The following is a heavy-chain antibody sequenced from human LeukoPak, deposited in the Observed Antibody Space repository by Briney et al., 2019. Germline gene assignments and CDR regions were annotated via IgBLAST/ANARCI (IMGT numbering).Heavy chain of an antibody. Sequence: GGSLRLSCAASGFTFSSYWMSWVRQAPGKGLEWVANIKQDGSEKYYVDSVKGRFTISRDNAKNSLYLQMNSLRAEDTAVYYCARGGGSGSYPASYYYYYGMDVWGQGTTVTVSS. CDR1: GFTFSSYW. CDR2: IKQDGSEK. D-gene: IGHD3-10*01. V-gene: IGHV3-7*01. CDR3: ARGGGSGSYPASYYYYYGMDV. J-gene: IGHJ6*02.